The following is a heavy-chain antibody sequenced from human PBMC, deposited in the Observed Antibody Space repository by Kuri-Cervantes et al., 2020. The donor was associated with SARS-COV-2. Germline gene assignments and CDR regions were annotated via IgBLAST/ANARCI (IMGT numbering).Heavy chain of an antibody. V-gene: IGHV4-30-4*01. D-gene: IGHD6-13*01. CDR3: ARGRIAAAGKTLDY. J-gene: IGHJ4*02. Sequence: LRLSCTVSGGSISSGDYYWSWIRQPPGKGLEWIGYIYYSGSTYYNPSLKSRVTISVDTSKNQFSLKLSSVTAADTAVYYCARGRIAAAGKTLDYWGQGTLVTVSS. CDR2: IYYSGST. CDR1: GGSISSGDYY.